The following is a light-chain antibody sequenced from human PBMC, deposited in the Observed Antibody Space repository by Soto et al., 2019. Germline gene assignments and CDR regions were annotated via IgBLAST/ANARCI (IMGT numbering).Light chain of an antibody. V-gene: IGLV2-14*01. J-gene: IGLJ1*01. CDR1: STDVGGYNA. Sequence: QSALSQPASVSGSPGQTITISCTGTSTDVGGYNAVSWYQHHPGKAPKLIIYEVTHRPSGVSDRFSASKSGNTASLTISGLQAEDEADYYCCSYAGTYSSFVFGSGTKVTVL. CDR3: CSYAGTYSSFV. CDR2: EVT.